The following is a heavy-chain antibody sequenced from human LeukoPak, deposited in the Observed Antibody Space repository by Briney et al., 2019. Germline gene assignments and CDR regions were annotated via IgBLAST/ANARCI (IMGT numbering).Heavy chain of an antibody. Sequence: PGGSLRLSCAASGFTFSSYAMSWVRQAPGKGLEWVSTISGNGYSTYYGDSVKGRLTISRDKSKNTLYMQMNSLRAEDTAVYYCAKDPIYYVSGRFDIWGQGGMVTVSS. D-gene: IGHD3-10*01. CDR3: AKDPIYYVSGRFDI. CDR2: ISGNGYST. V-gene: IGHV3-23*01. J-gene: IGHJ3*02. CDR1: GFTFSSYA.